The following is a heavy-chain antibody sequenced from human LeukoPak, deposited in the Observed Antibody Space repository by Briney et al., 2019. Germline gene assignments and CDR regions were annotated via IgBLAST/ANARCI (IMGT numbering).Heavy chain of an antibody. CDR2: IYTSGST. Sequence: SETLSLTCTVSGGSISPHYWSWIRQPPGKGLEWIGYIYTSGSTNYNPSLKSRVTISVDTSKNQFSLKLSSVTAADTAVYYCARRIAVGVWYYFDYWGQGTLVTVSS. CDR3: ARRIAVGVWYYFDY. J-gene: IGHJ4*02. CDR1: GGSISPHY. D-gene: IGHD6-19*01. V-gene: IGHV4-4*09.